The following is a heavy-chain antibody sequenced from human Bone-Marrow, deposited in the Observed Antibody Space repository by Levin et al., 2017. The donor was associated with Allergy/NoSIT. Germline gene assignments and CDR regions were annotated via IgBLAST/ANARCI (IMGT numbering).Heavy chain of an antibody. CDR3: ARAAIRMENWFDP. Sequence: ASVKVSCKASGYTFTGYYMHWVRQAPGQGLEWMGWINPNSGGTNYAQKFQGRVTMTRDTSISTAYMELSRLRSDDTAVYYCARAAIRMENWFDPWGQGTLVTVSS. CDR2: INPNSGGT. D-gene: IGHD2-21*02. J-gene: IGHJ5*02. CDR1: GYTFTGYY. V-gene: IGHV1-2*02.